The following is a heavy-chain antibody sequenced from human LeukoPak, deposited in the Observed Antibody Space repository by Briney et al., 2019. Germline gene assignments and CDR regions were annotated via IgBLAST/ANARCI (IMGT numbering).Heavy chain of an antibody. J-gene: IGHJ6*02. V-gene: IGHV1-8*01. D-gene: IGHD4-17*01. Sequence: ASVKVSCKASGYTFTSYDINWVRQATGQGLEWMGWMNPNSGNTGYAQKFQGRVTMTRNTSISTAYMELSSLRSEDTAVYYCAASGGGVTTWYYYYGMDVWGQGTTVTVSS. CDR2: MNPNSGNT. CDR1: GYTFTSYD. CDR3: AASGGGVTTWYYYYGMDV.